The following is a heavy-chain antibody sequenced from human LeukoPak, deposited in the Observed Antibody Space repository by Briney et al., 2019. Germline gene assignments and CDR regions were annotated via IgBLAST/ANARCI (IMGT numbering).Heavy chain of an antibody. CDR1: RITFRNAW. J-gene: IGHJ4*02. CDR3: ATGVVTGTSR. CDR2: IRSKTEGETK. Sequence: GASLRLSCAVSRITFRNAWMSWLRQAPGKGLEWVARIRSKTEGETKEYAASVKGRFTISRDDSRSRLYLQMNSLKTEDTAVYYCATGVVTGTSRWGQGTLVTVSS. D-gene: IGHD1-1*01. V-gene: IGHV3-15*01.